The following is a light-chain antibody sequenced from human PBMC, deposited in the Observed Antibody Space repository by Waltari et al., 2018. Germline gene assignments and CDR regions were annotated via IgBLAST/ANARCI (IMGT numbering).Light chain of an antibody. CDR3: QQRANWPPLT. V-gene: IGKV3-11*01. CDR1: QSVYTF. J-gene: IGKJ4*01. CDR2: ETS. Sequence: EIVLTQSPGTLSLSPGERATLSCRASQSVYTFLAWYQQKPGQPPRLLIYETSKRATGTPARFSGRGSGTDFTLTIGSLEPEESAVYYCQQRANWPPLTFGGGTKVEI.